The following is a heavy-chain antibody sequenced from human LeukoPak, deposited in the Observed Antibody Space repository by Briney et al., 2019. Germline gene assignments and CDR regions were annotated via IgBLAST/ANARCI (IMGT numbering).Heavy chain of an antibody. Sequence: SQTLSLTCTVSGGSISSGGYYWSWIRQPPGKGPEWIGYIYHSGSTYHNPSLKSRVTISVDRSKNQFSLKLSSVTAADTAVYYCARWNQWLFPSDGMDVWGQGTTVTVSS. V-gene: IGHV4-30-2*01. CDR1: GGSISSGGYY. CDR3: ARWNQWLFPSDGMDV. J-gene: IGHJ6*02. CDR2: IYHSGST. D-gene: IGHD3-22*01.